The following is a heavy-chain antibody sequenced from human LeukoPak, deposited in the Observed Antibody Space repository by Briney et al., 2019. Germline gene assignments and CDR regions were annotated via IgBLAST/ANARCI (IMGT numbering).Heavy chain of an antibody. Sequence: PGGSLRLSCAASGFTFSSYGMHWVRQAPGKGLEWVAFIRYDGSNKYYADSVKGRFTISRDNSKNTLYLQMNSLRAEDTAVYYCAKDPSCCYPYYFDYWGQGTLVTVSS. CDR1: GFTFSSYG. CDR3: AKDPSCCYPYYFDY. D-gene: IGHD2-2*01. J-gene: IGHJ4*02. V-gene: IGHV3-30*02. CDR2: IRYDGSNK.